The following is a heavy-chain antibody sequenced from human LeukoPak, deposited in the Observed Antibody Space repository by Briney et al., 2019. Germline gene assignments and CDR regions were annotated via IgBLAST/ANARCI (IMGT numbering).Heavy chain of an antibody. Sequence: TGGSLRLSCAASGSTFYDYGMSWVRQAPGKGLEWVSGINWNGGSTVYADSVKGRFTISRDNAKNSLYLQMNSLRAEDTALYYCASFYDFWSGYWDAFDIWGQGTMVTVSS. CDR3: ASFYDFWSGYWDAFDI. J-gene: IGHJ3*02. CDR2: INWNGGST. D-gene: IGHD3-3*01. V-gene: IGHV3-20*04. CDR1: GSTFYDYG.